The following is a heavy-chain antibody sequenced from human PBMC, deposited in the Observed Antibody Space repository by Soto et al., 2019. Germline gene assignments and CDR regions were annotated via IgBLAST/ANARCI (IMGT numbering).Heavy chain of an antibody. Sequence: PSETLSLTCTVSGGSTSSGGFYWRWIRQHPGKGLEWIGYIYYSGISYYNPSLKSRVSISLDTSRNQFSMTLNSVTAADTAVYYCARNGYTYGMDVWGQGATVTVSS. CDR1: GGSTSSGGFY. D-gene: IGHD5-18*01. V-gene: IGHV4-31*03. J-gene: IGHJ6*02. CDR3: ARNGYTYGMDV. CDR2: IYYSGIS.